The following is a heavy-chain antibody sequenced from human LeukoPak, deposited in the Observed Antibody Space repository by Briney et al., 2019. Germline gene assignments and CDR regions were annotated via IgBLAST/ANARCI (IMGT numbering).Heavy chain of an antibody. Sequence: ASVKVSCKASGYTFTSNYIHWVRQAPGQGLEWMGMIYPRDGSTSYAQEFQGRVTVTRDTSTSTVHMELSGLRSEDTAVYYCARDQEGFGYWGQGTLVTVSS. CDR3: ARDQEGFGY. V-gene: IGHV1-46*01. CDR1: GYTFTSNY. J-gene: IGHJ4*02. CDR2: IYPRDGST.